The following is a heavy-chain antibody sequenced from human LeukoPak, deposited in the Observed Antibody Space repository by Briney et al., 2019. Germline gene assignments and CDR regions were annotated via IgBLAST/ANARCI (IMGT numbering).Heavy chain of an antibody. CDR3: AKAGGYGSGSYRNWFDP. J-gene: IGHJ5*02. CDR2: ISGSGGGT. Sequence: GSLRLSCAASGFTFSSYGMSWVRQALGKGLEWVSGISGSGGGTYYADSAKGRFTISRDNSKNTLYLQMNSLRAEDTAVYYCAKAGGYGSGSYRNWFDPWGQGTLVTVSS. V-gene: IGHV3-23*01. CDR1: GFTFSSYG. D-gene: IGHD3-10*01.